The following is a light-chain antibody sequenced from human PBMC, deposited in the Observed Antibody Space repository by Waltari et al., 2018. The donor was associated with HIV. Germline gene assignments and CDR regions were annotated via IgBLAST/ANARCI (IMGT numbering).Light chain of an antibody. J-gene: IGLJ3*02. Sequence: QTVVTQEPSLTVSPGGTVTVTCASNTGAVTSGYYPNWFQQKPGQAPRPLIYNTNNRHSWTPARVSGALLGGKAVLTLSGVQPEDEADYYCLLYYKNFRVFGGGTKLTVL. CDR2: NTN. CDR3: LLYYKNFRV. CDR1: TGAVTSGYY. V-gene: IGLV7-43*01.